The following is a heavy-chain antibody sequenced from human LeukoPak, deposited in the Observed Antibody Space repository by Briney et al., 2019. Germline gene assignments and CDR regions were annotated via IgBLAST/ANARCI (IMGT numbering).Heavy chain of an antibody. V-gene: IGHV3-21*01. Sequence: GGSLRLSCAASGFTFSSYNMNWVRQAPGKGLEWVSSISSSSSYIYYADSVKGRFTISRDNAKNSLYLQMNSLRAEDTAVYYCAREVTYTGGWYDHWGQGTLVTVSS. CDR3: AREVTYTGGWYDH. D-gene: IGHD2-8*02. CDR1: GFTFSSYN. CDR2: ISSSSSYI. J-gene: IGHJ5*02.